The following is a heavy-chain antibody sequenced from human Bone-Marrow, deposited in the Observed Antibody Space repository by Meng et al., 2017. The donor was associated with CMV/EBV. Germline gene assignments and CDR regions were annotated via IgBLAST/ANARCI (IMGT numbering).Heavy chain of an antibody. Sequence: QGQLVQAGAEGKKPGASVKVSCKASGYTFTSYYMHWVRQAPGQGLEWMGIITPSGGSTSYAQKFQGRVTMTRDTSTSTVYMELSSLRSEDTAVYYCARSRGYSSGWYLWWFDPWGQGTLVTVSS. D-gene: IGHD6-19*01. CDR3: ARSRGYSSGWYLWWFDP. CDR2: ITPSGGST. CDR1: GYTFTSYY. V-gene: IGHV1-46*01. J-gene: IGHJ5*02.